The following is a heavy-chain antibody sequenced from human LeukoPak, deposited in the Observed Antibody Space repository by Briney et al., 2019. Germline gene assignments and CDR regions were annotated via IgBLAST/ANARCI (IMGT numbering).Heavy chain of an antibody. CDR3: ARDAPKYQYTKTQLDY. CDR1: GFTFSSYG. V-gene: IGHV3-33*01. CDR2: IWYDGSNK. D-gene: IGHD2-2*01. J-gene: IGHJ4*02. Sequence: GGSLRLSCAASGFTFSSYGMHWVRQAPGKGLEWVAVIWYDGSNKYYADSVKGRFTISRDNSKNTLYLQMNSLRAEDTAVYYCARDAPKYQYTKTQLDYWGQGTLVTVSS.